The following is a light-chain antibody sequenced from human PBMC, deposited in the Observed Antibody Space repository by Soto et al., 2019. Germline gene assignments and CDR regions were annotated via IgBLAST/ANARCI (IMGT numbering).Light chain of an antibody. J-gene: IGKJ4*01. V-gene: IGKV1-5*03. CDR3: QQYNSYPIT. CDR1: QSISSW. CDR2: KAS. Sequence: DIQMTQSPSTLSAAVVDRVTITCRASQSISSWLAWYQQKPGKAPKLLIYKASSLESGVPSRFSGSGSGTEFTLNISRLQPDDFATYYCQQYNSYPITFGGGTKGASK.